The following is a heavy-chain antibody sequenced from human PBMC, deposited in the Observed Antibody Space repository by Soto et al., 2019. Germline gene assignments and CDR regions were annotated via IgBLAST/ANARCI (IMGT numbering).Heavy chain of an antibody. CDR3: ATEGSYSAYNFAHGIQLWSFDF. CDR1: GGSINTFY. Sequence: SETLSLTCTVSGGSINTFYWSWVRQPAGKGLEWIGRIFSSGSTSFNPSLESRVAMSVDTSKNHFSLNLSSVTAADMAVYYCATEGSYSAYNFAHGIQLWSFDFWGQGAPVTSPQ. CDR2: IFSSGST. J-gene: IGHJ4*02. D-gene: IGHD5-12*01. V-gene: IGHV4-4*07.